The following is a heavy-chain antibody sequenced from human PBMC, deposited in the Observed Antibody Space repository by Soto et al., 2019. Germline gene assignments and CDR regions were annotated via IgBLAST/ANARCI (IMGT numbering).Heavy chain of an antibody. CDR1: GFTFSSYW. CDR3: ARDHYDFWSGYYYFDY. V-gene: IGHV3-7*01. D-gene: IGHD3-3*01. J-gene: IGHJ4*02. Sequence: LRLSCAASGFTFSSYWMSWVRQAPGKGLEWVANIKQDGSEKYYVDSVKGRFSISRDNAKNSLYLQMNSLRAEDTAVYYCARDHYDFWSGYYYFDYWGQGTLVTV. CDR2: IKQDGSEK.